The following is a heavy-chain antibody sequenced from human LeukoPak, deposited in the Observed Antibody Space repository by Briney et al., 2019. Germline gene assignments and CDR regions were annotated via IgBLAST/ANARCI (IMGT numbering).Heavy chain of an antibody. CDR1: GFTFSSCA. Sequence: GGSLRLSCAASGFTFSSCAMSWVRQVPGKGLEWVSAISGSGGSTYYADSVKGRFTISRDNSKNTLYLQMNSLRAEDTAVYYCARETIMRRYCSSTSCYRALGKEVPNMDVWGQGTTVTVSS. D-gene: IGHD2-2*02. J-gene: IGHJ6*02. CDR3: ARETIMRRYCSSTSCYRALGKEVPNMDV. V-gene: IGHV3-23*01. CDR2: ISGSGGST.